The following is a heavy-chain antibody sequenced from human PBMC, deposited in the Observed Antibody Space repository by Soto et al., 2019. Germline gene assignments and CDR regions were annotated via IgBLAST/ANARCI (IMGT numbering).Heavy chain of an antibody. Sequence: VQLVESGGGLVQPGGSLRLSCAASGFTFSSYWMHWVRQAPGKGLVWVSRINSDGSSTSYADSVKGRFTISRDNAKNTLYLQMNSLRAEDTAVYYCAREEVGYCSGGSCYGYYYYYGMDVWGQGTTVTVSS. V-gene: IGHV3-74*01. D-gene: IGHD2-15*01. CDR2: INSDGSST. CDR1: GFTFSSYW. J-gene: IGHJ6*02. CDR3: AREEVGYCSGGSCYGYYYYYGMDV.